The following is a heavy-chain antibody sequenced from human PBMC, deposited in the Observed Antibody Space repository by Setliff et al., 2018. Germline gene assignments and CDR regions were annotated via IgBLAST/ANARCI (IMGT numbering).Heavy chain of an antibody. CDR2: IYHSGTT. D-gene: IGHD5-18*01. J-gene: IGHJ6*03. CDR3: ARYSSPYYYMDV. CDR1: GGSITTGGYY. V-gene: IGHV4-31*03. Sequence: SETLSLTCTVSGGSITTGGYYWSWIRQHPGEGLEWIGYIYHSGTTYYNPSLESRVRLSVDTSNSQFSLRLSSVTAADRAIYFCARYSSPYYYMDVWGTGIAVTVSS.